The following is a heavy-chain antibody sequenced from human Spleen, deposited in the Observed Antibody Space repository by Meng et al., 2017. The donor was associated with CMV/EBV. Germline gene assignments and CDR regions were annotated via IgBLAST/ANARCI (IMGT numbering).Heavy chain of an antibody. Sequence: SVKVSCKASGYSFTSYGITWVRQAPGQGLEWMGGIIPMFGTANYAQKFQGRVTITTDESTTTAYMELSSLRSEDTAVYFCASEGLSSGWYRGVDYWGQGTLVTVSS. D-gene: IGHD6-19*01. CDR3: ASEGLSSGWYRGVDY. J-gene: IGHJ4*02. CDR1: GYSFTSYG. V-gene: IGHV1-69*05. CDR2: IIPMFGTA.